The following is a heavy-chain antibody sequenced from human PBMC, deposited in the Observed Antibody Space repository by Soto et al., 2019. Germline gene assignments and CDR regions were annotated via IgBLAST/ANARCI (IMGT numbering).Heavy chain of an antibody. J-gene: IGHJ4*02. Sequence: QVQLQQWGAGLLKPSETLSLTCAVYGVSLSGYYWSWSRQPPGKGLEWIGDIKDGGLTNYSPSLKSRSTISVDTPKNQFSLQVHSVNAADTAVYYCARGQEGVVATHWDQVTLVAVSS. CDR3: ARGQEGVVATH. CDR2: IKDGGLT. V-gene: IGHV4-34*01. CDR1: GVSLSGYY. D-gene: IGHD5-12*01.